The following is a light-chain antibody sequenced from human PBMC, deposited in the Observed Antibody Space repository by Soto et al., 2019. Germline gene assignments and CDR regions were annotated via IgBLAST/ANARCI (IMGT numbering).Light chain of an antibody. CDR2: EAS. V-gene: IGKV3-11*01. J-gene: IGKJ4*01. CDR3: QQRSTWPLT. CDR1: QSIGIY. Sequence: EIVVTQSPATLSLSPGDRATLSCRASQSIGIYLAWYQQTPGQSPRLLIYEASNRATGVPAKFSGTGSGTEFTLTISSLESEDFGIYYCQQRSTWPLTFGGGTRVEI.